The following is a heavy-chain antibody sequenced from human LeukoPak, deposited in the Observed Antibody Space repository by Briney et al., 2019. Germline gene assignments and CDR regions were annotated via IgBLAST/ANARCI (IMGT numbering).Heavy chain of an antibody. V-gene: IGHV1-18*01. CDR2: ISTSTGDT. CDR3: ARDWDGYNGIDY. Sequence: GASVKVSCKTSGYSFILYGISWVRQAPGQGPEWMGWISTSTGDTKYTQKFQGRVTLATDTSTSTAYMELRSLRSDDTAVHHCARDWDGYNGIDYWGQGTLVTVSS. D-gene: IGHD5-24*01. CDR1: GYSFILYG. J-gene: IGHJ4*02.